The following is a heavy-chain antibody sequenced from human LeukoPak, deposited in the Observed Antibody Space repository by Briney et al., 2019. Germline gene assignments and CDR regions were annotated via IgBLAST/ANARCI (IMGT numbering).Heavy chain of an antibody. D-gene: IGHD3-10*01. CDR3: ARWSDYGSGTLSVGYFDY. CDR1: GFTVSSNY. J-gene: IGHJ4*02. CDR2: IYSGGST. Sequence: PGGSLRLSCAASGFTVSSNYMSWVRQAPGKGLEWVSVIYSGGSTYYADSVKGRFTISRDNSKNTLYLQMNSLRAEDTAVYYCARWSDYGSGTLSVGYFDYWGQGTLVTVSS. V-gene: IGHV3-53*01.